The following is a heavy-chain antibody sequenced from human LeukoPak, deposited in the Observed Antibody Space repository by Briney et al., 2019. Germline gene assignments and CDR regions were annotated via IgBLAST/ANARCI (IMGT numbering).Heavy chain of an antibody. D-gene: IGHD1-1*01. V-gene: IGHV3-48*02. CDR1: GFTFSSFG. J-gene: IGHJ4*02. Sequence: GGSLRLSCGVSGFTFSSFGMNWVRQAPGKGLEWVSYITPTSSIIYYADSVKGRFTISRDNAKNSLYLQMSSLRDEDTAVYYCARDGWNLRIFDIWGQGTLVTVSS. CDR3: ARDGWNLRIFDI. CDR2: ITPTSSII.